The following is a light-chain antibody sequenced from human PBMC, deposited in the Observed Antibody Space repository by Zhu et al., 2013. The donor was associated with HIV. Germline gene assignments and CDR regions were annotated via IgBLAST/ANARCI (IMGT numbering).Light chain of an antibody. CDR3: RQFHNSHSIT. CDR2: GAS. Sequence: IVLTQSPGTLSLSPGERATLSCRASQSVMNNFLVWYQQKPGQAPRLLIYGASSRATGIPDRFSGSGSGTDFTLTISTLEPDDFAVYYCRQFHNSHSITFGQGTRLEIK. V-gene: IGKV3-20*01. CDR1: QSVMNNF. J-gene: IGKJ5*01.